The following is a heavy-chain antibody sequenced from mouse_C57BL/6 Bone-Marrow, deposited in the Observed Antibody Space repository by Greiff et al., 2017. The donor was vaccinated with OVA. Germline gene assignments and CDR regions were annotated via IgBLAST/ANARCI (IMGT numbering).Heavy chain of an antibody. CDR1: GFTFSDYG. Sequence: EVQGVGSGGGLVQPGGSLKLSCAASGFTFSDYGMAWVRQAPKKGPEWVAIISNLAYNIYYADTVTGRFTISRENAKNTLYLEMSSLRSEDTAMYYCARLRGDAMDYWGQGTSVTVSS. V-gene: IGHV5-15*01. CDR3: ARLRGDAMDY. CDR2: ISNLAYNI. D-gene: IGHD1-1*01. J-gene: IGHJ4*01.